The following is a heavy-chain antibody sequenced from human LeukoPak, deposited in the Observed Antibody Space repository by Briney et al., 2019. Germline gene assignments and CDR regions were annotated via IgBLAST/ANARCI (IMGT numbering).Heavy chain of an antibody. CDR3: AKNGDRGAYCSGGSCYPYYYYYMDV. CDR1: GFTFSSYG. J-gene: IGHJ6*03. Sequence: GGSLRLSCAASGFTFSSYGMSWVRQAPGKGLEWVSAISGTGGSTYYADSVKGRFTISRDNSKNTLYLQMNSLRAEDTAIYYCAKNGDRGAYCSGGSCYPYYYYYMDVWGKGTTVTISS. CDR2: ISGTGGST. D-gene: IGHD2-15*01. V-gene: IGHV3-23*01.